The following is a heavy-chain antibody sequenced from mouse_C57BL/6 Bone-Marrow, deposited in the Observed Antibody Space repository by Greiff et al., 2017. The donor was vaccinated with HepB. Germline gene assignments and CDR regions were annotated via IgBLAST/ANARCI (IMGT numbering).Heavy chain of an antibody. V-gene: IGHV5-6*01. CDR2: ISSGGSYT. Sequence: EVQGVESGGDLVKPGGSLKLTCAASGFTFSSYGMSWVRQTPDKRLEWVATISSGGSYTYYPNSVKGRFTISRDNAKNTLYLQMSSLKSEHTAMYYCARHPYYYGSSYVGYWGQGTTLTVSS. D-gene: IGHD1-1*01. CDR3: ARHPYYYGSSYVGY. J-gene: IGHJ2*01. CDR1: GFTFSSYG.